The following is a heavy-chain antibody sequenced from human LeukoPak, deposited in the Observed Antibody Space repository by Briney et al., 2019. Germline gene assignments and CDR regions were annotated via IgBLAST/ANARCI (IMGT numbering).Heavy chain of an antibody. CDR3: AKPGIAAAGTDY. V-gene: IGHV3-23*01. D-gene: IGHD6-13*01. CDR2: ISGSGGST. CDR1: GFTFSIYA. Sequence: GGSLRLSCAASGFTFSIYAMSWVRQAPGKGLEWVSAISGSGGSTYYADSVKGRFTISRDNSKNTLYLQMNSLRAEGTAVYYCAKPGIAAAGTDYWGQGTLVTVSS. J-gene: IGHJ4*02.